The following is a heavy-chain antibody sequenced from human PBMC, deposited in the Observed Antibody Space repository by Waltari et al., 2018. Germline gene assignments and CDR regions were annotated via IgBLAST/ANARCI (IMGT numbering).Heavy chain of an antibody. CDR1: GGSFSGYY. J-gene: IGHJ4*02. Sequence: QVQLQQWGAGLLKPSETLSLTCAVYGGSFSGYYWSWIRQPPGKGLEWIGEINHSGSTNYIPSLKSRVTISVDTSKNQFSLKLSSVTAADTAVYYCASLRRPRGSVNSYGQIFDYWGQGTLVTVSS. D-gene: IGHD5-18*01. CDR2: INHSGST. V-gene: IGHV4-34*01. CDR3: ASLRRPRGSVNSYGQIFDY.